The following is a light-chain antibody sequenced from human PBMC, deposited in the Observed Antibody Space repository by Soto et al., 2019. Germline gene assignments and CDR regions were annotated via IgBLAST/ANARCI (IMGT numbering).Light chain of an antibody. J-gene: IGKJ4*01. CDR2: GAS. CDR1: QSVSSK. CDR3: QQYNNWPLT. V-gene: IGKV3-15*01. Sequence: EIVMTQSPATLSVSPGERATLSCRASQSVSSKLAWYQQKPGQAPRLLMYGASTRATGIPASFSGSGSGTEFTLTISSLQSEDFAVYYCQQYNNWPLTFGGGTKVEIK.